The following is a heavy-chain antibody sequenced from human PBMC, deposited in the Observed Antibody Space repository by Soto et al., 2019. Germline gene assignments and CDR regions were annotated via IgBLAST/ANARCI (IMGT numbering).Heavy chain of an antibody. CDR1: GVSLSTSGEG. V-gene: IGHV2-5*02. Sequence: QITLRESGPTLVQPTQTLTLTCTLSGVSLSTSGEGVGWIRQPPGKALEWLALIYWDDVKRFSPSLKSRLAITRDISKNQVVMTMTDMAPEDTAIYYCAHRQRTVVVGAPFDLWGQGSQVTVSS. CDR3: AHRQRTVVVGAPFDL. J-gene: IGHJ4*02. D-gene: IGHD2-15*01. CDR2: IYWDDVK.